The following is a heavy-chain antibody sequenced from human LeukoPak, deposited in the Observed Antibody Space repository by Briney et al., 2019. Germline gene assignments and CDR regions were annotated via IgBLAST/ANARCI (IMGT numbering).Heavy chain of an antibody. CDR2: IYTSGST. CDR1: GGSMSSYS. D-gene: IGHD6-13*01. J-gene: IGHJ4*02. Sequence: KPSETLSLTCTVSGGSMSSYSWSWIRQPAGKGLEWIGRIYTSGSTNHNPSLKSRVTMSVDTSKNQFSLNLNSVTAADTAIYYCARVGSSWHYFDYWGQGTLVAVSS. V-gene: IGHV4-4*07. CDR3: ARVGSSWHYFDY.